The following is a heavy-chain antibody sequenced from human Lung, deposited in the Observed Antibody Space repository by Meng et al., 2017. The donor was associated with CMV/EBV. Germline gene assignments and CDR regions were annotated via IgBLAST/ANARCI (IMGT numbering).Heavy chain of an antibody. D-gene: IGHD6-13*01. J-gene: IGHJ5*02. CDR2: IIPILGIA. CDR3: ATDNIAAQANWFDP. CDR1: GGTFSSYA. V-gene: IGHV1-69*10. Sequence: SVKVSCKASGGTFSSYAISWVRQAPGQGLEWMGGIIPILGIANYAQKFQGRVTITADKSTSTAYMELSSLRSEDTAVYYCATDNIAAQANWFDPWGQGTLGTVAA.